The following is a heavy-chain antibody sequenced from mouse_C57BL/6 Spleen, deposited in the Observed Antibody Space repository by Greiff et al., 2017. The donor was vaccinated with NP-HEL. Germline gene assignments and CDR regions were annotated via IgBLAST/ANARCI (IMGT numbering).Heavy chain of an antibody. J-gene: IGHJ4*01. Sequence: VQLQQSGPELVKPGASVKISCKASGYTFTDYYMNWVKQSHGKSLEWIGDINPNNGGTSYNQKFKGKATLTVDKSSSTAYMELRSLTSEDSAVYYCATTIYYGYDGYAMDYWGQGTSVTVSS. CDR1: GYTFTDYY. CDR2: INPNNGGT. D-gene: IGHD2-2*01. V-gene: IGHV1-26*01. CDR3: ATTIYYGYDGYAMDY.